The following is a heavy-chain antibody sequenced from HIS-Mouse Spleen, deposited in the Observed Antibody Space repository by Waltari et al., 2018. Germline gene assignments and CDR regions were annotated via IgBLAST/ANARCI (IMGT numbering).Heavy chain of an antibody. Sequence: QLQLQESGPGLVKPPETLSLTSTVSGGAISSSSYYWGWIRQPPGKGREWIGSIYYSGSTYYNPSLKSRVTISVDTSKNQFSLKLSSVTAADTAVYYCAREIPYSSSWYDWYFDLWGRGTLVTVSS. D-gene: IGHD6-13*01. J-gene: IGHJ2*01. V-gene: IGHV4-39*07. CDR3: AREIPYSSSWYDWYFDL. CDR2: IYYSGST. CDR1: GGAISSSSYY.